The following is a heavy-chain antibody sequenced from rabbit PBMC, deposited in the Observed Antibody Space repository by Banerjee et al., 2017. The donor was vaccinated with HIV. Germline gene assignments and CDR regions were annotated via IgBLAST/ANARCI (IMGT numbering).Heavy chain of an antibody. J-gene: IGHJ4*01. D-gene: IGHD4-2*01. V-gene: IGHV1S45*01. CDR1: GFSFSNKYV. CDR3: ARGIMLITLAL. CDR2: INTSSGNT. Sequence: QEQLEESGGDLVKPEGSLTLTCTASGFSFSNKYVMCWVRQAPGKGLEWIGCINTSSGNTVYATWAKGRFTISETSSTTVTLKMTSLTAADTATYFCARGIMLITLALWGPGTLVTVS.